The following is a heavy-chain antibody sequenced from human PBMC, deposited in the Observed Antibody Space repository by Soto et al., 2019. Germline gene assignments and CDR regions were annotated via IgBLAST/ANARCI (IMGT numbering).Heavy chain of an antibody. D-gene: IGHD3-9*01. CDR3: AQTGLFDY. V-gene: IGHV4-39*01. CDR2: IYYSGST. Sequence: SETLSLTCXVSGGSISSSSYYWGWIRQPPGKGLEWIGSIYYSGSTYYNPSLKSRVTISVDTSKNQFSLKLSSVTAADTAVYYCAQTGLFDYWGQGTLVTVSS. J-gene: IGHJ4*02. CDR1: GGSISSSSYY.